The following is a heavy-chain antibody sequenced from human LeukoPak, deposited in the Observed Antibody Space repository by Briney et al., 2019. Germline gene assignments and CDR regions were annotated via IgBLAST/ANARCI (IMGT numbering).Heavy chain of an antibody. Sequence: GGSLRLSCAASGFTFSSYTMNWVRQAPGKGLEWVSAISGNGGSTYYADSVKGRFTISRDNAKNSLYLQMNSLRAEDTAVYYCARAFLAPDAFDIWGQGTMVTVSS. CDR1: GFTFSSYT. J-gene: IGHJ3*02. CDR2: ISGNGGST. V-gene: IGHV3-21*01. CDR3: ARAFLAPDAFDI. D-gene: IGHD3-3*01.